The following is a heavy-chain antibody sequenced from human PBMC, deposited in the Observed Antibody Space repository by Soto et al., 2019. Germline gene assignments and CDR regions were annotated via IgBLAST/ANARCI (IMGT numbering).Heavy chain of an antibody. CDR3: TRDRGYGYGMDV. V-gene: IGHV3-48*01. CDR2: ITKSSRTI. D-gene: IGHD5-12*01. Sequence: EVQLVESGGGLVQPGVSLRLSCAASGFTFSTYSMNWVRQAPGKGLEWISYITKSSRTIYYADSVKGRFTISRDNAKNSLYLQMNSLRAEDTAVYYCTRDRGYGYGMDVWGQGTTVTVSS. CDR1: GFTFSTYS. J-gene: IGHJ6*02.